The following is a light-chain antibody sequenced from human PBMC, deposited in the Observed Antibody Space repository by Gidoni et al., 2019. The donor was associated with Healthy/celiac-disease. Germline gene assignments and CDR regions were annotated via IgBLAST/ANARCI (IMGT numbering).Light chain of an antibody. CDR1: QDVSSY. CDR2: DAS. Sequence: DNQMSQSPSSLSASVGDRVTLTCPASQDVSSYLNWYQQKPGKAPKLLIYDASNLATGIPSRFSGSGSRTDFTFTISSLQPEDFATYYCQQCDNRPTFGGGTKVEIK. CDR3: QQCDNRPT. V-gene: IGKV1-33*01. J-gene: IGKJ4*01.